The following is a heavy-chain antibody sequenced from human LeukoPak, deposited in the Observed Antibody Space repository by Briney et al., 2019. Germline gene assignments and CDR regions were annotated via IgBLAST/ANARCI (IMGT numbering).Heavy chain of an antibody. CDR2: ISGSGGST. Sequence: PGGSLRLSCAASGFTFSSYAMSWVRQAPGNGLEWVSAISGSGGSTYYADSVKGRFTISRDNSKNTLYLQMNSLRAEDTAVYYCATRTWIQLWLRVDYWGQGTLVTVSS. D-gene: IGHD5-18*01. CDR3: ATRTWIQLWLRVDY. CDR1: GFTFSSYA. J-gene: IGHJ4*02. V-gene: IGHV3-23*01.